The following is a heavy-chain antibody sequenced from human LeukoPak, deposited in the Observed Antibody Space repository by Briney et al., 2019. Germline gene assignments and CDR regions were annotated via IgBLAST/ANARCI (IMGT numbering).Heavy chain of an antibody. CDR1: GGSFSGYY. D-gene: IGHD2-2*02. CDR2: INHSGST. J-gene: IGHJ4*02. CDR3: ARGSCSSTSCYTV. Sequence: SETLSLTCAVYGGSFSGYYWSWIRQPPGKGLEWIGEINHSGSTNYNPSLKSRVTISVDTSKNQFSLKLSSVTAADTAVYCCARGSCSSTSCYTVWGQGTLVTVSS. V-gene: IGHV4-34*01.